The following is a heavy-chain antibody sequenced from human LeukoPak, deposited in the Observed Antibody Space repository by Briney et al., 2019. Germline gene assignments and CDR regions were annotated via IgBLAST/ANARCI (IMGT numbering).Heavy chain of an antibody. Sequence: PETLSLTRTVSGGSISSYYWSWIRQPPGKGLEWIGYIYYSGSTKYNPSLKSRGTISVDTSKNQFSLKLSSVTAADTAVYYCARTTYYDFWSGWGAFDIWGQGTMVTVSS. D-gene: IGHD3-3*01. CDR2: IYYSGST. CDR1: GGSISSYY. J-gene: IGHJ3*02. V-gene: IGHV4-59*01. CDR3: ARTTYYDFWSGWGAFDI.